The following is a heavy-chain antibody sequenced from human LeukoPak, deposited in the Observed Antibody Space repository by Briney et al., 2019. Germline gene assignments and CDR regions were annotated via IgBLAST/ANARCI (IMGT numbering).Heavy chain of an antibody. D-gene: IGHD2-21*02. V-gene: IGHV3-33*01. CDR3: ARDRCGGDCYPFDAFDI. CDR2: IWYDGSNK. J-gene: IGHJ3*02. CDR1: GFTFSSYG. Sequence: PGRSLRLSCAASGFTFSSYGMHWVRQAPGKGLEWVAVIWYDGSNKYYADSVKGRFTISRDNSKSTLYLQMNSLRAEDTAVYYCARDRCGGDCYPFDAFDIWGQGTMVTVSS.